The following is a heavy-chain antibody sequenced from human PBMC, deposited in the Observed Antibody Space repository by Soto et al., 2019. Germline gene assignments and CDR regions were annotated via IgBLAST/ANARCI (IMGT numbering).Heavy chain of an antibody. V-gene: IGHV4-39*07. CDR2: IYYSGST. J-gene: IGHJ6*03. CDR1: GGSISSSSYY. Sequence: SETLSLTCTVSGGSISSSSYYWGWIRQPPGKGLEWIGSIYYSGSTYYNPSLKSRVTISVDTSKNQFSLKLSSVTAADTAVYYCARDEHYMDVWGKGTTVTVSS. CDR3: ARDEHYMDV.